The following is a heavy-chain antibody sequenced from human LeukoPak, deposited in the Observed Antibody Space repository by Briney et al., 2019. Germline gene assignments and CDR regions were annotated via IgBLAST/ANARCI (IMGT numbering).Heavy chain of an antibody. J-gene: IGHJ4*02. CDR3: ATDREGDPSAYYLV. CDR1: GFTFSGYA. Sequence: GGSLRLSCAASGFTFSGYAMSWVRQAPGKGLEWVSTISDNGGRTYYADSVKGRFTISRDNSKDTLFLQMNSLRAEDSAVYYCATDREGDPSAYYLVGGQGTLITVSS. CDR2: ISDNGGRT. D-gene: IGHD3-22*01. V-gene: IGHV3-23*01.